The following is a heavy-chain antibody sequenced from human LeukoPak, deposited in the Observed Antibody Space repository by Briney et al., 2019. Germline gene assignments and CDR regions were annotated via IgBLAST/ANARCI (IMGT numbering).Heavy chain of an antibody. CDR1: GYTFTSYY. V-gene: IGHV1-46*01. CDR2: INPSGGST. J-gene: IGHJ6*02. CDR3: ARDVTSDGSGINGMDV. Sequence: ASVKVSCKASGYTFTSYYMHGVRQAPGQGLEWMGIINPSGGSTSYAQKFQGRVTMTRDTSTSTVYMELSSLRSEDTAVYYCARDVTSDGSGINGMDVWGQGTTVTVSS. D-gene: IGHD3-10*01.